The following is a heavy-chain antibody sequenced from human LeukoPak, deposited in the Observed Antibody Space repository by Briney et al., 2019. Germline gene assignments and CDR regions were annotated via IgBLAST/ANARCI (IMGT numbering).Heavy chain of an antibody. D-gene: IGHD4-23*01. J-gene: IGHJ4*02. CDR3: ARGGGGDY. CDR2: IGSSGDST. V-gene: IGHV3-21*01. Sequence: PGGSLRLSCAASGFTFSSYAMNWVRQAPGKGLEWVSGIGSSGDSTYYADSVKGRFTISRDNAKNSLYLQMNSLRAEDTAVYYCARGGGGDYWGQGTLVTVSS. CDR1: GFTFSSYA.